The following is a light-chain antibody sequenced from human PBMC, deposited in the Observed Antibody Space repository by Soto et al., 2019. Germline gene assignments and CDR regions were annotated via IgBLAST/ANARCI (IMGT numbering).Light chain of an antibody. Sequence: DIQMTQSPSTLSGSVGDRVTITCRASQTISSWLAWYQQKPGKVPKLLIYKASTLKSGVPSRFSGSGSGTEFTLTISSLQPDDFATYYCQHYNSYSEALGQGTKVDSK. J-gene: IGKJ1*01. CDR1: QTISSW. CDR3: QHYNSYSEA. CDR2: KAS. V-gene: IGKV1-5*03.